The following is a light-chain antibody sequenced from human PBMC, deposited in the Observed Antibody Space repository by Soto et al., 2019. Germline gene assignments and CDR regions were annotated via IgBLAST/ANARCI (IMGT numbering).Light chain of an antibody. CDR1: QGISNY. CDR2: VAS. CDR3: QQFNSFPRT. J-gene: IGKJ1*01. V-gene: IGKV1-9*01. Sequence: DIQLTQSPSFLSASEGDRVTVTCRASQGISNYLAWYQQKPGKAPKLLINVASTLQSGVPSRFSGCGSGTEFTLTISSLQTEDSATYYCQQFNSFPRTFGQGTKVEIK.